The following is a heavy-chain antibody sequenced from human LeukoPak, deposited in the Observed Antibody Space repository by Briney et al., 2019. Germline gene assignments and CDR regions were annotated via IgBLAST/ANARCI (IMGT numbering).Heavy chain of an antibody. Sequence: PGGSLRLSCAASGFTFSSFGMHWVRQAPGKGLEWVAVIWYDGGKKNYADSVRGRFTISRDNSKNTLYLQMNSLRAEDTGVYYCARPPEDWGQGTLVTVSS. CDR3: ARPPED. V-gene: IGHV3-33*01. J-gene: IGHJ4*02. CDR1: GFTFSSFG. CDR2: IWYDGGKK.